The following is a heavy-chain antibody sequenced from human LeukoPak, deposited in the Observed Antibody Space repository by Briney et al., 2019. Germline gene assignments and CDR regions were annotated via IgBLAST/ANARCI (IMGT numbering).Heavy chain of an antibody. CDR1: GSMSNHF. Sequence: SETLSLTCTVFGSMSNHFWSWIRQPPGKGLEWIGYIYYSGSTNYNPSLKSRVTISVDTSKNQFSLKLSSVTAADTAVYYCAREVRTGYYFDYWGQGTLVTVSS. CDR2: IYYSGST. V-gene: IGHV4-59*11. J-gene: IGHJ4*02. CDR3: AREVRTGYYFDY. D-gene: IGHD1-1*01.